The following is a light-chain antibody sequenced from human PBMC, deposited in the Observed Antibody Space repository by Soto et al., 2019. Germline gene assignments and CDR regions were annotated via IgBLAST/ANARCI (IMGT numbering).Light chain of an antibody. V-gene: IGKV3-15*01. Sequence: EIVMTQSPATLSVSPGERATLSCRASQSVSSNLAWYQQKPGQAPRLLIYAASTRATGIPARFSGSGSETEFTLTISSLQSEDFAVYFCQQYNYCPKTFGQGTTVEIK. CDR1: QSVSSN. J-gene: IGKJ1*01. CDR3: QQYNYCPKT. CDR2: AAS.